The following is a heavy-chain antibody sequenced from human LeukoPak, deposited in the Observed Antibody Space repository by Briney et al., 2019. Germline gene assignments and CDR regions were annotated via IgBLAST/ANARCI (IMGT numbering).Heavy chain of an antibody. V-gene: IGHV3-74*01. CDR1: GFTFSSYW. Sequence: GGSLRLSCAASGFTFSSYWMHWVRRAPGKRLVWVSRINSDGSSTSYADSVKGRFTISRDNAKNTLYLQMNSLRAEDTAVYYCARGPMDGADYWGQGTLVTVSS. D-gene: IGHD1-26*01. CDR2: INSDGSST. J-gene: IGHJ4*02. CDR3: ARGPMDGADY.